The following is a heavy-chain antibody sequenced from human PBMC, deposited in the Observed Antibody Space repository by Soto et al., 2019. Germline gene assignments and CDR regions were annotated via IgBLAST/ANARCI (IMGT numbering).Heavy chain of an antibody. J-gene: IGHJ6*02. V-gene: IGHV4-30-4*01. CDR3: ARGGFTMVRGVIITTYYYYGMDV. D-gene: IGHD3-10*01. CDR2: IYYSGST. CDR1: GGSISSGDYY. Sequence: SETLSLTCTVSGGSISSGDYYWSWIRQPPGKGLEWIGYIYYSGSTYYNPSLKSRVTISVDTSKNQFSLKLSSVTAADTAVYYCARGGFTMVRGVIITTYYYYGMDVWGQGTTVTVSS.